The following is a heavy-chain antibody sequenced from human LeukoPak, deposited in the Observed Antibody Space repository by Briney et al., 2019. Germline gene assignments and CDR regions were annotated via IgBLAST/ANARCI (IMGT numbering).Heavy chain of an antibody. CDR3: AREAGGSYYFDY. V-gene: IGHV3-21*01. J-gene: IGHJ4*02. D-gene: IGHD1-26*01. CDR1: GFAFSSYS. CDR2: ISSSSSYI. Sequence: GGSLRLSCAASGFAFSSYSMNWVRQAPGKGLEWVSSISSSSSYIYYADSVKGRFTISRDNAKNSLYLQMNSLRAEDTAVYYCAREAGGSYYFDYWGQGTLVTVSS.